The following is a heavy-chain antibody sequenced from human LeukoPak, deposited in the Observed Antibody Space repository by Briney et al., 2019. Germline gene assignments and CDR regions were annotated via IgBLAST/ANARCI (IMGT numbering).Heavy chain of an antibody. CDR2: IYYSGST. V-gene: IGHV4-59*01. CDR3: ARIHLLRWFGELSGYFDY. J-gene: IGHJ4*02. CDR1: GGSISSYY. D-gene: IGHD3-10*01. Sequence: KPSETLSLTCTVSGGSISSYYWSWIRQPPGKGLEWIGYIYYSGSTNYNPSLKSRVTISVDTSKNQFSLKLSSVTAADTAVYYCARIHLLRWFGELSGYFDYWGQGTLVTVSS.